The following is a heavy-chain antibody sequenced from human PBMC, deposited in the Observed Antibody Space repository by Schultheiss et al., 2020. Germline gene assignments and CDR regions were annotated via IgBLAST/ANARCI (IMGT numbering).Heavy chain of an antibody. CDR2: ITSSGTYI. V-gene: IGHV3-21*04. CDR3: AKSGNRGSYSPPYFDY. D-gene: IGHD1-26*01. J-gene: IGHJ4*02. Sequence: GGSLRLSCTASGFTFGDYAMSWFRQAPGKGLEWVSSITSSGTYISYADSVKGRFTISRDNAKNSLYLQMNSLRAEDTALYYCAKSGNRGSYSPPYFDYWGQGTLVTVSS. CDR1: GFTFGDYA.